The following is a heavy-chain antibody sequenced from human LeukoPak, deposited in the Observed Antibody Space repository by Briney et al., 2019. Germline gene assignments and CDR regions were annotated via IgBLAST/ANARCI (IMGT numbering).Heavy chain of an antibody. Sequence: GGTLRLSCAASAYSFSDYFMGWIRQAPGRGLEWGSYITPTGSPTYYADSVKGRFTNSRDNAKNSLYLQLNSLRAEDTAVYYCARGHCSGSNCYPLFATWGQGTLVTVSS. V-gene: IGHV3-11*01. J-gene: IGHJ5*02. CDR2: ITPTGSPT. CDR3: ARGHCSGSNCYPLFAT. D-gene: IGHD2-15*01. CDR1: AYSFSDYF.